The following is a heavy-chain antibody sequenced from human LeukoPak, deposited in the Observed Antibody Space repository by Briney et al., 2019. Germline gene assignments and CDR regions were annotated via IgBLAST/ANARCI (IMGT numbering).Heavy chain of an antibody. D-gene: IGHD3-10*01. CDR1: GGTFSSYA. J-gene: IGHJ4*02. CDR2: IIPIFGTA. V-gene: IGHV1-69*06. Sequence: SVKGSCKVSGGTFSSYAISWVRQAPGQGLEWMGGIIPIFGTANYAQKFQGRVTITADKSTSTAYMELSSLRSEDTAVYYCAREGGHGGYLDYWGQGTLVTVSS. CDR3: AREGGHGGYLDY.